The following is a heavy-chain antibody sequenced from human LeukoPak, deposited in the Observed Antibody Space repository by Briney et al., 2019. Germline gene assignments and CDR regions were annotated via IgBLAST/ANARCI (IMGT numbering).Heavy chain of an antibody. CDR3: ARHALLVGATDVFDY. V-gene: IGHV4-38-2*01. CDR1: GSSISNGHY. Sequence: PSETLSLTCAVSGSSISNGHYWVRIRQPPGRGLEWIGSLYHTDSAYYNTSLRSRVSMSVDTSKNQFSLTSNFVTAADSAVYYCARHALLVGATDVFDYWGQGTLVTVSS. D-gene: IGHD1-26*01. J-gene: IGHJ4*02. CDR2: LYHTDSA.